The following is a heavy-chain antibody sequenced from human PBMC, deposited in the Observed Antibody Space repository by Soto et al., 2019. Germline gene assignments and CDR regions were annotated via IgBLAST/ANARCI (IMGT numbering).Heavy chain of an antibody. CDR2: IYSGGST. Sequence: LRLSCAASGFTVSSNYMSWVRQAPGEGLEWVSVIYSGGSTYYADSVKGRFTISRDNSKNTLYLQMNSLRAEDTAVYYCARGIAARPPLYYYGMDVWGQGTTITVSS. J-gene: IGHJ6*02. CDR1: GFTVSSNY. D-gene: IGHD6-6*01. V-gene: IGHV3-53*01. CDR3: ARGIAARPPLYYYGMDV.